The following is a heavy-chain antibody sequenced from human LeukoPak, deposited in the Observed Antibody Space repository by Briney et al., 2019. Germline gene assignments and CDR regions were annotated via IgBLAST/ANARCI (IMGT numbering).Heavy chain of an antibody. Sequence: PSETLSLTCTVSGGSLTDSSFFWGWIRQSPGAGLEWLGKIYLDGRTNYDPSLRNRVTISVDTSKNQFSLRLTPVTAADRAVYYCVRLGGSYFRHGYYFYYMDVWGKGTTVTVSS. J-gene: IGHJ6*03. CDR3: VRLGGSYFRHGYYFYYMDV. V-gene: IGHV4-39*01. D-gene: IGHD1-26*01. CDR2: IYLDGRT. CDR1: GGSLTDSSFF.